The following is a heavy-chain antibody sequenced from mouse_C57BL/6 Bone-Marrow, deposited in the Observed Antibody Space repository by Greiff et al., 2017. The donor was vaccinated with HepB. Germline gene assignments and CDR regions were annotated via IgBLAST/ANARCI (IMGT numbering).Heavy chain of an antibody. Sequence: EVQLQHSGAELVRPGASVKLSCTASGFNIKDDYMHWVKQRPEQGLEWIGWIDPENGDTEYASKFQGKATITADTSSNTAYLQLSSLTSEDTAVYYCTTDLPGFAYWGQGTLVTVSA. CDR2: IDPENGDT. V-gene: IGHV14-4*01. CDR1: GFNIKDDY. D-gene: IGHD2-4*01. J-gene: IGHJ3*01. CDR3: TTDLPGFAY.